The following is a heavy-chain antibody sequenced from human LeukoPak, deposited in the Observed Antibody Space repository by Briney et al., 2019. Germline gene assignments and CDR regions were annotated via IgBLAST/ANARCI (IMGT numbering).Heavy chain of an antibody. J-gene: IGHJ3*02. CDR1: GFTFSSYS. CDR3: ARDSNSGSYFGYAFDI. CDR2: ISSSSSTI. D-gene: IGHD1-26*01. V-gene: IGHV3-48*01. Sequence: GGSLRLSCAASGFTFSSYSMNWVRQAPGKGLGWVSYISSSSSTIYYADSVKGRFTISRDNAKNSLYLQMNSLRAVDTAVYYCARDSNSGSYFGYAFDIWGQGTMVTVSS.